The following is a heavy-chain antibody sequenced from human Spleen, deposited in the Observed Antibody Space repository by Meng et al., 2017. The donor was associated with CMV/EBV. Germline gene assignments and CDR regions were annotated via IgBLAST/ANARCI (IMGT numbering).Heavy chain of an antibody. J-gene: IGHJ3*02. CDR3: ARLTTMVAFDI. CDR1: GFSVETHY. V-gene: IGHV3-66*04. Sequence: GESLKISCAASGFSVETHYMSWVRQAPGKGLEWVADIYSAGNTYYADSVKGRFTISRDNAKNSLYLQMNSLRAEDTAVYYCARLTTMVAFDIWGQGTMVTVSS. CDR2: IYSAGNT. D-gene: IGHD3-10*01.